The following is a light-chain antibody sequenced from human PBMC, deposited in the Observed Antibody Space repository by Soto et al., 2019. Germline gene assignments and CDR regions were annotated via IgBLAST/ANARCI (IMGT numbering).Light chain of an antibody. CDR2: DAS. CDR3: QQRSNWPPWT. V-gene: IGKV3-11*01. CDR1: QSVSSY. Sequence: EIVLTQSPATLSLSPGERATLSCRARQSVSSYLAWYQQKPGQAPRLLLYDASNRATGIPARFSGSVSGTDVTLPISSLEPEDFAVYYCQQRSNWPPWTFGQGTKVAIK. J-gene: IGKJ1*01.